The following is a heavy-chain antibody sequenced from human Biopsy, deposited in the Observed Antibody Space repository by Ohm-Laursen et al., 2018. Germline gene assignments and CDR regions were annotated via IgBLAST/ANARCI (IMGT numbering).Heavy chain of an antibody. Sequence: GTLSLTCTVSGDSISTSTTYYWAWLRQPPGKGLEWIGSIYNSETTFYNPSLKSRGAISVDTSTNQSSLEVSSVTAADTALYYCARHPTGFWFDPWGHGTLVTVSS. V-gene: IGHV4-39*01. CDR2: IYNSETT. J-gene: IGHJ5*02. CDR3: ARHPTGFWFDP. CDR1: GDSISTSTTYY.